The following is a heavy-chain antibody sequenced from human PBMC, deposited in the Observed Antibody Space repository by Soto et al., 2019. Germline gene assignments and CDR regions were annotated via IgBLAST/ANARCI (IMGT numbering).Heavy chain of an antibody. Sequence: GESLKISCKGSGYSFTSYWISWVRQMPGKGLEWMGRIDPSDSYTNYSPSFQGHVTISADKSLSTTYLQWSSLKDSDTAMYYCARHLSSTPGDYWGQGTPVTVSS. D-gene: IGHD3-10*01. V-gene: IGHV5-10-1*01. CDR1: GYSFTSYW. CDR2: IDPSDSYT. CDR3: ARHLSSTPGDY. J-gene: IGHJ4*02.